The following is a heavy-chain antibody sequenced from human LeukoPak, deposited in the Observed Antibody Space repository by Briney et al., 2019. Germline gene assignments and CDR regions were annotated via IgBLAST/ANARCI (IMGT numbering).Heavy chain of an antibody. V-gene: IGHV4-61*02. Sequence: SQTLSLTCTVSGGSISSGSYYWSWIRQPAGKGLEWIGRIYPSGSTNYNPSPKSRVTISVDTSKNQFSLKLSSVTAADTAVYYCARWAYCSSTSCHDNWFDPWGQGTLVTVSS. D-gene: IGHD2-2*01. CDR2: IYPSGST. CDR3: ARWAYCSSTSCHDNWFDP. CDR1: GGSISSGSYY. J-gene: IGHJ5*02.